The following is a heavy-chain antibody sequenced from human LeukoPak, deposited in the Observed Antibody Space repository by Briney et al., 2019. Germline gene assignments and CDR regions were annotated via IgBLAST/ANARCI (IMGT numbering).Heavy chain of an antibody. J-gene: IGHJ4*02. CDR3: ARHGNRASGYFDY. D-gene: IGHD1-14*01. CDR2: IYPGDSDT. V-gene: IGHV5-51*01. CDR1: GSIFTSYW. Sequence: GASLQISCKGSGSIFTSYWIGWVRPLPGKGLEWMGIIYPGDSDTRYSPSFQGQVTISADKSISTAYLQWSSLKASDTAMYYCARHGNRASGYFDYWGQGTLVTVSS.